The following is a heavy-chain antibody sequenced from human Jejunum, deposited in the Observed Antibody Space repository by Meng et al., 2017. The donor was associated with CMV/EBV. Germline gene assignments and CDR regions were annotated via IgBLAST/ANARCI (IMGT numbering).Heavy chain of an antibody. CDR2: ISASSSYL. Sequence: GFTISGFTMNWVRQAPGKGLEWVSSISASSSYLYYTDSVKGRFTISRDNSKNTVYLQMNSLRAEDTALYYCARACRQVSNCYLDSWGQGTQVTVSS. V-gene: IGHV3-21*04. CDR1: GFTISGFT. D-gene: IGHD4-11*01. J-gene: IGHJ4*02. CDR3: ARACRQVSNCYLDS.